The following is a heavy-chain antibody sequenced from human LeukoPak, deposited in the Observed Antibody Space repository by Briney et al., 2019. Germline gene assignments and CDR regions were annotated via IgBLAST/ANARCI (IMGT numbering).Heavy chain of an antibody. D-gene: IGHD2-2*01. Sequence: SLRLSCAASGFTFSSYAMHWVRQAPGKGLEWVAVISYDGSNKYYADSVKGRFTISRDNSKNTLYLRMNSLRAEDTAVYYCARGGVVVPAARYDYWGQGTLVTVSS. J-gene: IGHJ4*02. V-gene: IGHV3-30-3*01. CDR1: GFTFSSYA. CDR3: ARGGVVVPAARYDY. CDR2: ISYDGSNK.